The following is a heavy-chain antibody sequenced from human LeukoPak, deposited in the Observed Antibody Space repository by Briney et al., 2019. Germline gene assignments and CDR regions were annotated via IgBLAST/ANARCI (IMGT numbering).Heavy chain of an antibody. Sequence: PGGSLRLSCGASGLTFSNFWMSWVRQAPGKGLEWVANIKYDGSEKYYVDSVKGRFTISRDNAKNSVYLQMNSLRGEDTAVYYCARSYSSSWYGDFDYWGQGTLVTVSS. CDR1: GLTFSNFW. D-gene: IGHD6-13*01. V-gene: IGHV3-7*01. CDR2: IKYDGSEK. J-gene: IGHJ4*02. CDR3: ARSYSSSWYGDFDY.